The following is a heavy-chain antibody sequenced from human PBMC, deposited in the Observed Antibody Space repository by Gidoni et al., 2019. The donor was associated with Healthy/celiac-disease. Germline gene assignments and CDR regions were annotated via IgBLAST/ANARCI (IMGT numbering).Heavy chain of an antibody. J-gene: IGHJ4*02. CDR1: GGSISTYY. V-gene: IGHV4-4*07. D-gene: IGHD6-19*01. CDR3: ARGGGAVAGGEDYFDY. Sequence: QVQLQESGPGLVKPSETLSLTCTVSGGSISTYYWGWIRQPAGKGLEWIGRIYTSGSTNYNPSLKSRVTMSVDTSKNQFSLKLSSVTAADTAVYYCARGGGAVAGGEDYFDYWGQGTLVTVSS. CDR2: IYTSGST.